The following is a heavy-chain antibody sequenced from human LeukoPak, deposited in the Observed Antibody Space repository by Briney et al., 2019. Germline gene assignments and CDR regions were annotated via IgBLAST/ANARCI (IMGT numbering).Heavy chain of an antibody. J-gene: IGHJ4*02. CDR2: IVHDGSQQ. D-gene: IGHD2-21*02. CDR1: GFTISNYA. CDR3: ARDGVTAGILDY. V-gene: IGHV3-30*04. Sequence: GRSLRLSCAASGFTISNYAIHWVRQPPGKGLEWVAVIVHDGSQQYYTDSVRGRFTISRDISKNTLYLQMNSLRVEDTAVYYCARDGVTAGILDYWGQGILVTASS.